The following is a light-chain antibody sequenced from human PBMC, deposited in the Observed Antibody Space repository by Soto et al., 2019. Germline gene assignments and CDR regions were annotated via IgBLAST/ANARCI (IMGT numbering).Light chain of an antibody. V-gene: IGKV3-15*01. CDR3: QQYNNWPPLT. CDR1: QSISSN. CDR2: GTS. Sequence: EIVMTQSPATLSVSPGERATLFCRASQSISSNLAGYQQKAGQAPRLLIYGTSTRATGVPARVSGSGSGTDFTLSISSLQSEDFAVYYRQQYNNWPPLTFGGGTKVEIK. J-gene: IGKJ4*01.